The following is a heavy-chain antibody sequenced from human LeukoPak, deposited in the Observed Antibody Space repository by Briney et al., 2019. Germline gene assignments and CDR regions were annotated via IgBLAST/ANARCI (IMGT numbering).Heavy chain of an antibody. CDR1: GFTCSRYW. D-gene: IGHD2-2*01. CDR2: IKQDGSEK. CDR3: AREGYCSSTSCYDYYHYMDV. Sequence: GGSLRLSCAASGFTCSRYWMSWVRQAPGRGLEWVANIKQDGSEKYSVDSVKSRFTISRDNAKNSMYLQMNSLRVEDTAVYYCAREGYCSSTSCYDYYHYMDVWGKGTTVTVSS. J-gene: IGHJ6*03. V-gene: IGHV3-7*01.